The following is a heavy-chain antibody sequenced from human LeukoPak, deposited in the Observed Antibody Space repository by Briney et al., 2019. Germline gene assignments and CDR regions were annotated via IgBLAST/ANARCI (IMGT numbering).Heavy chain of an antibody. CDR2: IKQDGSEK. CDR3: ARDSVGDIVLMVYAIGSYYFDY. D-gene: IGHD2-8*01. Sequence: GGSLRLSCAASGFTFSSYAMSWVRQAPGKGLEWVANIKQDGSEKYYVDSVKGRFTISRDNAKNSLYLQMNSLRAEDTAVYYCARDSVGDIVLMVYAIGSYYFDYWGQGTLVTVSS. J-gene: IGHJ4*02. CDR1: GFTFSSYA. V-gene: IGHV3-7*01.